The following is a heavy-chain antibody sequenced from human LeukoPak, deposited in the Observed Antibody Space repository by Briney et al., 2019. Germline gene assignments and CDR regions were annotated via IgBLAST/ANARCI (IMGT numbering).Heavy chain of an antibody. CDR2: IYYSGST. CDR1: GGPINSNIYY. J-gene: IGHJ4*02. D-gene: IGHD2-15*01. V-gene: IGHV4-39*01. Sequence: SETLSLTCNVSGGPINSNIYYWAWVRQPPGKGLEWIGSIYYSGSTYYNPSLKSRITISVDTFRSQVSLKMRSVTAADTAVYYCARLWSTDCSGGTCPHQPNYWGQRTLVTVSS. CDR3: ARLWSTDCSGGTCPHQPNY.